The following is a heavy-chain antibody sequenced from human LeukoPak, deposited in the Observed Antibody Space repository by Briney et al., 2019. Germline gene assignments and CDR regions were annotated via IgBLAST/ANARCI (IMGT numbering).Heavy chain of an antibody. D-gene: IGHD2-15*01. CDR1: GVTFSNYA. CDR3: AKGILSVNDY. CDR2: ISGSGGRT. J-gene: IGHJ4*02. V-gene: IGHV3-23*01. Sequence: GGSLRLSCAASGVTFSNYAMSWVRPAPGEGLGWVSVISGSGGRTYYADSVKRRFTISRDNSKNTLFLQMNSLRAEDTAVYYCAKGILSVNDYWGQGTLVTVSS.